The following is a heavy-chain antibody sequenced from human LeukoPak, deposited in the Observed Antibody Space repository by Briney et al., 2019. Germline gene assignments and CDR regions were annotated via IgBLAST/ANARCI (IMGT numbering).Heavy chain of an antibody. CDR3: ARQAIAAAGTDYFDY. CDR1: GGSISSSSNYY. D-gene: IGHD6-13*01. J-gene: IGHJ4*02. Sequence: PSETLSLTCTVSGGSISSSSNYYWGWIRQPPGKGLEWIGSIYYSGSTYYNPSLKSRVTISVDTSKNQFSLKLSSVTAADTAVYYCARQAIAAAGTDYFDYWGQGTLVTVSS. V-gene: IGHV4-39*01. CDR2: IYYSGST.